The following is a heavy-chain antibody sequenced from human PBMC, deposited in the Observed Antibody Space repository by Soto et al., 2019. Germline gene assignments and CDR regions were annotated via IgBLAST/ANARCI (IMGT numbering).Heavy chain of an antibody. CDR1: GFTFSSYG. J-gene: IGHJ4*02. Sequence: EVQLLESGGGFVQPGGSLRLSCAASGFTFSSYGMSWVRQAPGKGLEWVSSINNSGSRTYHADSVKGRFTISRDNSNNTLYLHMNSLRAEDTAVYYCAKARTDQSGTYFPFDYWGQGTLVTVSS. V-gene: IGHV3-23*01. D-gene: IGHD1-26*01. CDR2: INNSGSRT. CDR3: AKARTDQSGTYFPFDY.